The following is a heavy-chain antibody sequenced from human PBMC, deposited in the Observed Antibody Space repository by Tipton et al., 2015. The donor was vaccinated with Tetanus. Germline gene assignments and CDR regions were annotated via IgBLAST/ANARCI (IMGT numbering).Heavy chain of an antibody. CDR2: IRNEAYSYAT. Sequence: SLRLSCAVSGFTLSESGIHWVRQAPGKGLEWVGRIRNEAYSYATSYAASLKGRFSISRDYSENTAYLQMNRLKTEDTAVYYCARHVPNSNVYEGWLDPWGQGTLVTVSS. D-gene: IGHD5/OR15-5a*01. CDR1: GFTLSESG. V-gene: IGHV3-73*01. J-gene: IGHJ5*02. CDR3: ARHVPNSNVYEGWLDP.